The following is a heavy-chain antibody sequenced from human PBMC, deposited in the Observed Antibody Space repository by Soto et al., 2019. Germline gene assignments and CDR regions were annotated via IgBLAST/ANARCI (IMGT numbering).Heavy chain of an antibody. D-gene: IGHD2-2*01. CDR2: IFHSGST. J-gene: IGHJ4*02. CDR3: ARGGSRDSSTTSGVGGFDY. V-gene: IGHV4-59*01. Sequence: PSETLSLPCTVSAASINSCYWSWIRQPPGKGLEWIGNIFHSGSTNYNPSLKSRVTISVDTSKNQFSLNLSSLTTADTAVYLCARGGSRDSSTTSGVGGFDYWGQGTLVAVSS. CDR1: AASINSCY.